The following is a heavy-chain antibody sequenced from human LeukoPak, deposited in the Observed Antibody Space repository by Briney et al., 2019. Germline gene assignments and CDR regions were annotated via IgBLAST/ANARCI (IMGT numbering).Heavy chain of an antibody. J-gene: IGHJ4*02. CDR3: ARDRSVPYSPGGDY. D-gene: IGHD5-18*01. CDR1: GYTFTSYG. CDR2: ISAYNGNT. V-gene: IGHV1-18*04. Sequence: ASVKVSCKASGYTFTSYGISWVRQAPGRGLEWMGWISAYNGNTNYAQELQGRVTMTTDTSTSTAYMELRSLRSDDTAVYYCARDRSVPYSPGGDYWGQGTLVTVSS.